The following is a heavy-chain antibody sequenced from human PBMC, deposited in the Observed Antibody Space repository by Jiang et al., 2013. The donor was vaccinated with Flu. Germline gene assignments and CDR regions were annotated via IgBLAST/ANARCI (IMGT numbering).Heavy chain of an antibody. D-gene: IGHD3-3*01. V-gene: IGHV5-51*01. J-gene: IGHJ4*02. CDR2: IYPGDSDT. CDR3: ARLGPYDFWSGYYGYYFDY. Sequence: PGKGLEWMGIIYPGDSDTRYSPSFQGQVTISADKSISTAYLQWSSLKASDTAMYYCARLGPYDFWSGYYGYYFDYWGQGTLVTVSS.